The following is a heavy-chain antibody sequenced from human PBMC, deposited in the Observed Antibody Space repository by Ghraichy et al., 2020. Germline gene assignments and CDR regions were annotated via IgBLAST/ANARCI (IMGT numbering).Heavy chain of an antibody. CDR1: GFTFSSYA. D-gene: IGHD1-26*01. CDR2: ISGPGGST. V-gene: IGHV3-23*01. CDR3: ASHGVVGAPPKWFDP. J-gene: IGHJ5*02. Sequence: GGSLRLSCAAFGFTFSSYAMSWVRQAPGNGLEWVSTISGPGGSTYSADSVKGRFSISRDNSKNTLSLQMNSLRVEDTAVYYCASHGVVGAPPKWFDPWGQGTLVTVST.